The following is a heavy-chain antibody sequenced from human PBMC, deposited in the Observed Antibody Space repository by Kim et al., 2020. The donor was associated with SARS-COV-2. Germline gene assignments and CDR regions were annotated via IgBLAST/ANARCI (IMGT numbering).Heavy chain of an antibody. CDR2: ISSSSSTI. Sequence: GGSLRLSCAASGFTFSSYSMNWVRQAPGKGLEWVSYISSSSSTIYYADSVKGRFTISRDNAKNSLYLQMTSLRDEDTAVYYCASQYSSSWYWFGWGQGTLVTVSS. CDR3: ASQYSSSWYWFG. J-gene: IGHJ4*02. D-gene: IGHD6-13*01. CDR1: GFTFSSYS. V-gene: IGHV3-48*02.